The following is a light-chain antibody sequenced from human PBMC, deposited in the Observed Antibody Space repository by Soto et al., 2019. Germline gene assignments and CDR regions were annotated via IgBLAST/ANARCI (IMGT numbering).Light chain of an antibody. J-gene: IGKJ1*01. CDR3: QQCNTFWT. CDR2: GAS. V-gene: IGKV3-15*01. CDR1: QSVGSK. Sequence: EIVMTQSPATLSVSPGERASLSCRASQSVGSKLAWYQQKPGQAPRLLIYGASTRATGIPARFSGGGSGTEFTLSISSLQSEDFATYYCQQCNTFWTFGQGTKVEIK.